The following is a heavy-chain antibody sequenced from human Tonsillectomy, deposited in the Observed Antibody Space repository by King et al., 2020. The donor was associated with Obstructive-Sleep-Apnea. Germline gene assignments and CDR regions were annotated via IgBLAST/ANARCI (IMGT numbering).Heavy chain of an antibody. D-gene: IGHD3-22*01. Sequence: VQLVESGGGLVKPGGSLRLSCAASGFTFRSYNMNWVRQAPGKGLEWVSSISSSSSYIFYSDSMRGRFTISRDNAKNSVYLEMNSLRAEDTAVYYCARGGGYDPFDYWGQRTLVTVSS. CDR1: GFTFRSYN. CDR2: ISSSSSYI. CDR3: ARGGGYDPFDY. V-gene: IGHV3-21*06. J-gene: IGHJ4*02.